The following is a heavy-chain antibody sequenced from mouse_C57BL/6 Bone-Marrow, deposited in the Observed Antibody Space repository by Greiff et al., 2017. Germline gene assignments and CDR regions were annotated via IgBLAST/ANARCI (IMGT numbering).Heavy chain of an antibody. CDR3: ARGGLRRYFEV. J-gene: IGHJ1*03. V-gene: IGHV1-54*01. CDR2: INPGSGGT. Sequence: VQLQQSGAELVRPGTSVKVSCKASGYAFTNYLIEWVKQRPGQGLEWIGVINPGSGGTNYNEKFKGKATLTADKSSSPAYMQRSSLTSEDSAVYFCARGGLRRYFEVWGTGTTVTVSS. CDR1: GYAFTNYL. D-gene: IGHD2-4*01.